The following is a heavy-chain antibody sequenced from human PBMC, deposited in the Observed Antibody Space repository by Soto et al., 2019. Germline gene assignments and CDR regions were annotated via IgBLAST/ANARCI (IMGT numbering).Heavy chain of an antibody. CDR1: GYSFTNND. J-gene: IGHJ5*02. D-gene: IGHD3-16*01. V-gene: IGHV1-8*01. Sequence: ASVKVSCKASGYSFTNNDVTWVRQATGQGLEWMGWMNPGSGHTGYAQKCQGRITMTRDISIATAYMELSSRRSDVTAIYYCARLATFGSLNWFDPWGQGTLFTVSS. CDR3: ARLATFGSLNWFDP. CDR2: MNPGSGHT.